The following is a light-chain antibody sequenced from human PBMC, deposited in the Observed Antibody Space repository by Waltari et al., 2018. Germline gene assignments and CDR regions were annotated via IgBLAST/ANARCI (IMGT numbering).Light chain of an antibody. CDR2: DVS. J-gene: IGLJ2*01. V-gene: IGLV2-11*01. CDR3: TSYAGAYTV. Sequence: QSALPQPRSVSGSPGQSVTISCTGTSSDVSSYNYVSWYQQHPGKAPKLIIYDVSQRLSGVPARFSGAKSGNTASLTISGLEADDEADYFCTSYAGAYTVFGGGTKLTVL. CDR1: SSDVSSYNY.